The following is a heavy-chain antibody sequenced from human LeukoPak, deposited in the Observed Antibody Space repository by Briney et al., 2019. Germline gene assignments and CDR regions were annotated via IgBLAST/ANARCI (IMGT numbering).Heavy chain of an antibody. D-gene: IGHD3-10*01. CDR2: IRYDGSNK. CDR3: AKDPNYYGSGLYYFDY. J-gene: IGHJ4*02. Sequence: GGSLRLSCAASGFTFSSYGMHWVRQAPGKGLEWVAFIRYDGSNKYYADSVKGRFTISRDNSKTTLYLQMNSLRAEDTAVYYCAKDPNYYGSGLYYFDYWGQGTLVTVSS. V-gene: IGHV3-30*02. CDR1: GFTFSSYG.